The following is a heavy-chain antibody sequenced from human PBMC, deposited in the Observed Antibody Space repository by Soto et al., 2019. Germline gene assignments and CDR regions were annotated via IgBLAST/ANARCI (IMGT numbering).Heavy chain of an antibody. D-gene: IGHD2-21*01. J-gene: IGHJ4*02. CDR1: GFTFSHHG. CDR2: IWYDGSLK. CDR3: ARWDLDW. V-gene: IGHV3-33*01. Sequence: QVQLVESGGGVVQPGKSLRLSCAASGFTFSHHGIHWVRQAPGKGLEWVAVIWYDGSLKYYGDSVQGRFTVSRDNSKXXXXXXXXXXXXXXXXXXXCARWDLDWWGQGTLVTVSS.